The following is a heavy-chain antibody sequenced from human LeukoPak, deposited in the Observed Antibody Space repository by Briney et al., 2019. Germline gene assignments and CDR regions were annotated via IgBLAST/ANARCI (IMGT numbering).Heavy chain of an antibody. CDR2: ISSNSGTI. V-gene: IGHV3-48*01. CDR1: GFTFSSYS. Sequence: GGSLRLSCTTSGFTFSSYSMNWVRQAPGKGLEWVSYISSNSGTIYYADSVQGRFTISRDNAKNSLYLQVNSLRAEDTAVYYCAKDTRSLMDVWGQGTTVTVSS. D-gene: IGHD3-16*02. J-gene: IGHJ6*02. CDR3: AKDTRSLMDV.